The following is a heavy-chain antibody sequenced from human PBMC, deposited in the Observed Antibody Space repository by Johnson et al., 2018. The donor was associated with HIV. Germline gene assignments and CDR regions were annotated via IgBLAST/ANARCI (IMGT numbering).Heavy chain of an antibody. CDR3: ARGGPFHAFDI. J-gene: IGHJ3*02. V-gene: IGHV3-7*03. CDR2: IKQDGSEK. D-gene: IGHD2-21*01. Sequence: VQLVESGGGLVQPGGSLRLSCAVSGFTFRSYWMTWVRQAPGKGLEWVTNIKQDGSEKYYVDSVKGRFTISRDNSKNTLYLQMNSLRAEDTAVYYCARGGPFHAFDIWGQGTMVTVSS. CDR1: GFTFRSYW.